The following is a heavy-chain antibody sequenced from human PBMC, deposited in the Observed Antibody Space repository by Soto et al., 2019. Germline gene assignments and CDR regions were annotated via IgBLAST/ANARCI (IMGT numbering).Heavy chain of an antibody. J-gene: IGHJ4*02. D-gene: IGHD2-15*01. CDR3: GRSPRHCSGGACYSIDF. Sequence: EVQMVESGGGLVQPGRSLRLSCTGSGFTFRDDGLTWVRQAPGKGLEWLGFIRSNRFGATSEVAASVKGRFYISRDDSNTGAYLQLNHLQSEDTAVYYCGRSPRHCSGGACYSIDFWGRGTLVTVSS. V-gene: IGHV3-49*04. CDR1: GFTFRDDG. CDR2: IRSNRFGATS.